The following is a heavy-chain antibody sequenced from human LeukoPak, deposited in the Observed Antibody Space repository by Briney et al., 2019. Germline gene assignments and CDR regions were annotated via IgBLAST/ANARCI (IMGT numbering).Heavy chain of an antibody. CDR2: AYYRSRWYN. Sequence: SQTLSLTCAISGDIVSSNSAAWNWIRQSPSRGLEWLGRAYYRSRWYNDYAVSVKSRITINPDTSKNQFSLQLNSVTPEDTAVYYCARDRESAVAAWGFDPWGQGTLATVSS. D-gene: IGHD6-19*01. CDR1: GDIVSSNSAA. J-gene: IGHJ5*02. CDR3: ARDRESAVAAWGFDP. V-gene: IGHV6-1*01.